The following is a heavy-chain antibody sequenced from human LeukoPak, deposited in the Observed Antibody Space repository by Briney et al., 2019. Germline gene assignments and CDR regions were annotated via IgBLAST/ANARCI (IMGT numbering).Heavy chain of an antibody. D-gene: IGHD3-3*01. CDR3: AREQTIFGVVIMGWFDP. V-gene: IGHV1-18*01. CDR2: ISAYNGNT. J-gene: IGHJ5*02. Sequence: ASVKVSCKASGYTFTSYGISWVRQAPGQGLEWMEWISAYNGNTNHAQKLQGRVTMTTDTSTSTAYMELRSLRSDDTAVYYCAREQTIFGVVIMGWFDPWGQGTLVTVSS. CDR1: GYTFTSYG.